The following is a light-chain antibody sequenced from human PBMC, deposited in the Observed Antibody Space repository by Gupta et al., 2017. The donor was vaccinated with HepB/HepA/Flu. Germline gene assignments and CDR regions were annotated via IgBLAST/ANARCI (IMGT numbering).Light chain of an antibody. J-gene: IGLJ1*01. CDR2: DNN. V-gene: IGLV1-51*01. CDR3: GSWDSALAGFV. CDR1: SSNIGNNY. Sequence: QSVLTQPPSVSAAPGQKVTISCSGSSSNIGNNYVSWYQHFPGTAPKLLIYDNNKRPSGIPDRVSGSKSGTSATLVITGVQTGDEADFYCGSWDSALAGFVFGTGTTVSVL.